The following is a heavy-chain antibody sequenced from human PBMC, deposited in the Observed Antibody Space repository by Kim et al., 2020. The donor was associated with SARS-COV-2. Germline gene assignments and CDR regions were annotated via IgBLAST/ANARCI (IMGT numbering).Heavy chain of an antibody. J-gene: IGHJ5*02. CDR3: ARKDCNGGSCAFDP. CDR2: INGDGSST. CDR1: GFTFSSYW. D-gene: IGHD2-15*01. V-gene: IGHV3-74*01. Sequence: GGSLRLSCAASGFTFSSYWMHWVRQAPGKGLMWVSRINGDGSSTAYADSVKGRFTISRDNAKNTLYLQMNSLRADDTAVYYCARKDCNGGSCAFDPWGQGTLVTVSS.